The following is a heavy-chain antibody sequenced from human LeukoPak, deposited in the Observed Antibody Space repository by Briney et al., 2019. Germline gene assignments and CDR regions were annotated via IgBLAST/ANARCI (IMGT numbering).Heavy chain of an antibody. D-gene: IGHD3-22*01. V-gene: IGHV3-23*01. CDR1: GFTFSTYA. CDR2: ISGSGDGA. CDR3: AKDVRESSGDYDYFDF. Sequence: TGGSLRLSCAASGFTFSTYAMSWVRQAPGEGLQWVSAISGSGDGAYYADSVQGRFIISRDNSKNTLYLQMSSLRAEDTAVYYCAKDVRESSGDYDYFDFWGQGILVTVSS. J-gene: IGHJ4*02.